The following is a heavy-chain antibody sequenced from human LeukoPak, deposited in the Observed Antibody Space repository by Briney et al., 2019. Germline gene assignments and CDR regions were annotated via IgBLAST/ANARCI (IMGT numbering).Heavy chain of an antibody. CDR1: GFTFSSYE. V-gene: IGHV3-48*03. CDR3: AKEDSSGWYYFDY. CDR2: ISSSGNTI. D-gene: IGHD6-19*01. J-gene: IGHJ4*02. Sequence: GGSLRLSCAASGFTFSSYEMNWVRQAPGKGLDWVSYISSSGNTIYYADSVKGRFTISRDNSKNTLYLQMNSLRAEDTAVYYCAKEDSSGWYYFDYWGQGTLVTVSS.